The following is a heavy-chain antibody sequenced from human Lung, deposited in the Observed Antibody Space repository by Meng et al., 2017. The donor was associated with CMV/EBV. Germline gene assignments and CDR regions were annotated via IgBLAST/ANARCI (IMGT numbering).Heavy chain of an antibody. J-gene: IGHJ3*02. CDR1: GYTFSRYG. Sequence: ASVXVSXKASGYTFSRYGISWVRQAPGQGLEWLGWVGGCDGDTNYAPELQGRVTMTTDTSTNTVYMELRSLRSDDTAVYYCARDWECLDRSDVFDIWGQGTMVTVPS. D-gene: IGHD3-9*01. V-gene: IGHV1-18*01. CDR2: VGGCDGDT. CDR3: ARDWECLDRSDVFDI.